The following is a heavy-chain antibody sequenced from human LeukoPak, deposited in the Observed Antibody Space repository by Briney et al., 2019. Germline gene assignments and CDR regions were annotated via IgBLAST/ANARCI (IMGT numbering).Heavy chain of an antibody. J-gene: IGHJ3*01. CDR2: ISSSSSTI. CDR1: GFTFSSYS. Sequence: GGSLRLSCAASGFTFSSYSMNCVRQAPGKGLEWVSYISSSSSTIYYADSVKGRFTISRDNAKSSLYLQMNSLRAEDTSVYYCARDHHRRLYDSQARGTSDVWGQGTLVTVSS. CDR3: ARDHHRRLYDSQARGTSDV. V-gene: IGHV3-48*01. D-gene: IGHD3-22*01.